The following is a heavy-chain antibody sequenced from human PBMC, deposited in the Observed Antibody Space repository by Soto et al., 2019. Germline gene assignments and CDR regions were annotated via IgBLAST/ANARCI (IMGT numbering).Heavy chain of an antibody. CDR2: ISYTGST. J-gene: IGHJ5*02. V-gene: IGHV4-39*01. CDR3: ARVHDS. D-gene: IGHD3-3*01. Sequence: SETLSLTCTVSGGSISSSSYYWGWIRQPPGKGLEWIGSISYTGSTSYADSVKGRFTISRDNAKNTLYLQMNSLRAEDTAVYYCARVHDSWGQGTLVTVSS. CDR1: GGSISSSSYY.